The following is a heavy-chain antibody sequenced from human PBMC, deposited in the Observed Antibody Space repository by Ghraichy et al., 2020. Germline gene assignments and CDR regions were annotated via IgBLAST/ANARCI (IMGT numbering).Heavy chain of an antibody. CDR1: GFTFSSYG. CDR2: ISYDGSNK. J-gene: IGHJ3*02. V-gene: IGHV3-30*18. Sequence: GESLNISCAASGFTFSSYGMHWVRQAPGKGLEWVAVISYDGSNKYYADSVKGRFTISRDNSKNTLYLQMNSLRAEDTAVYYCAKGGYSSSWYDAFDIWGQVTMVTVSS. CDR3: AKGGYSSSWYDAFDI. D-gene: IGHD6-13*01.